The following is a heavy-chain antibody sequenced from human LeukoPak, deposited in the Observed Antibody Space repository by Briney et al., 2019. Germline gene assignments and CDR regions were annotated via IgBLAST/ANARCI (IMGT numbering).Heavy chain of an antibody. CDR1: GGTFSSYA. D-gene: IGHD6-19*01. V-gene: IGHV1-69*13. CDR3: ARDLLRYSSGWYGYYFDY. Sequence: SVKVSCKASGGTFSSYAISWVRQAHGQGLEWMGGIIPIFGTANYAQKFQGRVTITADESTSTAYMELSSLRSEDTAVYYCARDLLRYSSGWYGYYFDYWGQGARDTVSS. CDR2: IIPIFGTA. J-gene: IGHJ4*02.